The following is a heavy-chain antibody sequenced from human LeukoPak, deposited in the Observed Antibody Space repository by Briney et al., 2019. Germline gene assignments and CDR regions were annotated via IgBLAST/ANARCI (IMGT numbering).Heavy chain of an antibody. CDR3: ARTLVRAGYSST. Sequence: PSETLSLTCAVSGGSISSGGYYWSWIRQHPGKGLEWIGYIYYSGSTYYNPSLKSRVTISVDTSKNQFSLKLSSVTAADTAVYYCARTLVRAGYSSTWGQGTLVTVSS. CDR1: GGSISSGGYY. J-gene: IGHJ5*02. D-gene: IGHD6-13*01. V-gene: IGHV4-31*11. CDR2: IYYSGST.